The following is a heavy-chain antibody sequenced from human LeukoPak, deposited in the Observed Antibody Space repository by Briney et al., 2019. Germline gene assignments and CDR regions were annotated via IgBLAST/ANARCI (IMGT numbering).Heavy chain of an antibody. V-gene: IGHV1-2*02. Sequence: GASVKVSCKASGYTFTGYYMHWVRQAPGQGLEWMGWINPNSGGTNYAQKFQGRVTMTRDTSISTAYMELSRLRSDDTAVYYCARNPTRKYCSGGSCRTHLFDYWGQGTLVTVSS. CDR2: INPNSGGT. J-gene: IGHJ4*02. CDR1: GYTFTGYY. CDR3: ARNPTRKYCSGGSCRTHLFDY. D-gene: IGHD2-15*01.